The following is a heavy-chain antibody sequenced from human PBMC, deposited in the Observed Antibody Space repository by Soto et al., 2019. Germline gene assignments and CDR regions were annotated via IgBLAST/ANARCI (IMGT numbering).Heavy chain of an antibody. CDR2: ISWNSGSI. V-gene: IGHV3-9*01. J-gene: IGHJ4*02. CDR1: GFTFGDYA. Sequence: HPGGSLRLSCAASGFTFGDYAMQWVRQAPGKGLEWVSAISWNSGSIDYADSVKGRFTISRDNAKNSLYLQMNSLRAEDTALYYCAKSHTTSGSYVTPAYWGQGTRVTVSS. CDR3: AKSHTTSGSYVTPAY. D-gene: IGHD6-19*01.